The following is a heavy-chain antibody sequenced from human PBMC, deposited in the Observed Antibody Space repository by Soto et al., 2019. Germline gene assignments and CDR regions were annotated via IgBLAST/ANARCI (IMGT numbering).Heavy chain of an antibody. D-gene: IGHD2-15*01. Sequence: QVQLVQSGGGVVQPGGSLRRSGATSGFTFSNYPIHWVRQGPGKGLEWVAVVSFRATISYYRDSGKGRCTTSKDNVTKTLFLQMNDLRHEDTAVYYCARLPGPLVSVLYIYPVDARETPSDVDVWGQGTSVTVSS. V-gene: IGHV3-30*06. CDR2: VSFRATIS. CDR3: ARLPGPLVSVLYIYPVDARETPSDVDV. CDR1: GFTFSNYP. J-gene: IGHJ6*02.